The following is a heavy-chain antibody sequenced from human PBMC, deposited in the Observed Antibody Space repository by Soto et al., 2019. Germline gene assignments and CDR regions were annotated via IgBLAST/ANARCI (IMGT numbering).Heavy chain of an antibody. J-gene: IGHJ4*02. CDR1: GFTFSTYT. D-gene: IGHD4-17*01. CDR3: AKDFTPDGYWDFDY. V-gene: IGHV3-23*04. CDR2: VLQTGTST. Sequence: EVQLVESGGGLVQPGGSLRLSCAASGFTFSTYTMSWVRQSPGKGLEWVSAVLQTGTSTYYADSVKGRFTISRDNSKNTLYLQMNNLRAEDTAVYYCAKDFTPDGYWDFDYWGQGTLVTVSS.